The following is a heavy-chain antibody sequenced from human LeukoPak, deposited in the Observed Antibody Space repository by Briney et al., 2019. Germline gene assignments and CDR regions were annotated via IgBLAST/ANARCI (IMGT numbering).Heavy chain of an antibody. D-gene: IGHD2-15*01. CDR2: INPNSGGT. V-gene: IGHV1-2*02. J-gene: IGHJ4*02. CDR1: GYTFTGYY. Sequence: ASVKVSCTASGYTFTGYYMHWVRQAPGQGLEWMGWINPNSGGTNYAQKFQGRVTMTRDTSISTAYMELSRLRSDDTAVYYCARGTRLPAVVVVAATQYYFDYWGQGTLVTVSS. CDR3: ARGTRLPAVVVVAATQYYFDY.